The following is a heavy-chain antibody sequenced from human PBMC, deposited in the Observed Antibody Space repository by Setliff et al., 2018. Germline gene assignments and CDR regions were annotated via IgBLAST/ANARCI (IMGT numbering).Heavy chain of an antibody. CDR3: ARRETYYNFWSGYYAY. CDR1: GGSISSSSYY. CDR2: IYYSGST. V-gene: IGHV4-39*07. Sequence: SETLSLTCTVSGGSISSSSYYWGWIRQPPGKGLEWIGSIYYSGSTYYNPSLKSRVTIPVDTSKNQFSLKLSSVTAADTAVYYCARRETYYNFWSGYYAYWGQGTLVTVS. D-gene: IGHD3-3*01. J-gene: IGHJ4*02.